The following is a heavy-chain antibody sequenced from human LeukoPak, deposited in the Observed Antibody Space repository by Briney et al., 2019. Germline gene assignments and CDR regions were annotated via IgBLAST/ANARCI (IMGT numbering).Heavy chain of an antibody. CDR3: ARDPRAGSRNNWFDP. CDR2: FYTSGST. Sequence: SETLSLTCTVSGGSINNYYWSWIRQSPGKGLEWIGCFYTSGSTNYNPSLKSRVTMSVDTSKNQFSLKLSSVTAADTAVYYCARDPRAGSRNNWFDPWGQGTLVTVSS. V-gene: IGHV4-4*07. J-gene: IGHJ5*02. CDR1: GGSINNYY. D-gene: IGHD5-12*01.